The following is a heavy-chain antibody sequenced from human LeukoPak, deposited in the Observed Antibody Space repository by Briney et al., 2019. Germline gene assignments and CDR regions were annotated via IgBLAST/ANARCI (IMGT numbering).Heavy chain of an antibody. CDR1: GYTFTSYY. J-gene: IGHJ4*02. D-gene: IGHD6-19*01. CDR3: ARDLCPYDCSGCNDDC. CDR2: INPSGGST. V-gene: IGHV1-46*01. Sequence: ASVKVSCKASGYTFTSYYMHWVRQAPGQGLEWMGIINPSGGSTSYAQKFQGRVTMTRDTSTSTVYMELSSLRSEDTAVYYCARDLCPYDCSGCNDDCWGQGTLVTVSS.